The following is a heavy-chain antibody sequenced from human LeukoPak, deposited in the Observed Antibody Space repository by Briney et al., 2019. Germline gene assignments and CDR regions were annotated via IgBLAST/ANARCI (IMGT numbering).Heavy chain of an antibody. J-gene: IGHJ4*02. CDR2: ISGGTT. V-gene: IGHV3-49*04. CDR1: GFTFGDYL. D-gene: IGHD6-19*01. CDR3: SRGSGWLSVY. Sequence: GSLRLSCTASGFTFGDYLMSWVRQAPGKGLEWIGFISGGTTEYAASVKGRFTISRDDSTSIAYLQMNSLTTEDTAVYYCSRGSGWLSVYWGQGTLVTVSS.